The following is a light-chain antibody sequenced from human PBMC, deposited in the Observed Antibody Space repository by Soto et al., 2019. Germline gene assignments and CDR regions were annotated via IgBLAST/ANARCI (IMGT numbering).Light chain of an antibody. CDR1: QSVLYSSNNKNY. V-gene: IGKV4-1*01. CDR3: QQYYSTPLT. Sequence: DIVMTQSPDSLSVSLGERATINCKSSQSVLYSSNNKNYLAWYQQKRGRPPKLLIYWASTRESGVPDRFSGSGSGTDFTLTISSLQAEDVAVYYCQQYYSTPLTFGGGTKVEIK. J-gene: IGKJ4*01. CDR2: WAS.